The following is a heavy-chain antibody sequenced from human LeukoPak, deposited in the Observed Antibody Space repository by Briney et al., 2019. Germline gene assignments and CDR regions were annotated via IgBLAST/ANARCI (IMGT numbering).Heavy chain of an antibody. V-gene: IGHV4-39*07. CDR2: IYYSGST. Sequence: SETLSLTCTVSGGSISSSSYYWGWIRQPPGKGLEWIGSIYYSGSTYYNPSPKSRVTISVDTSKNQFSLKLSSVTAADTALYYCARSRGYFDYWGQGTLVTVSS. CDR3: ARSRGYFDY. CDR1: GGSISSSSYY. J-gene: IGHJ4*02. D-gene: IGHD6-13*01.